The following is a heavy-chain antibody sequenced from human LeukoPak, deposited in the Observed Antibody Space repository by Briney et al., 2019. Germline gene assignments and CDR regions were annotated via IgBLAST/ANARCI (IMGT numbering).Heavy chain of an antibody. Sequence: GGSLRLSCVASGFTFSTYAMTWVRQAPGVGLEWVSSITAGATAYYADSVKGRFTVSRDNSKNTLYLQMNSLRAEDTAVYYCARVRASGKIDYWGQGTLVTVSS. CDR1: GFTFSTYA. CDR3: ARVRASGKIDY. D-gene: IGHD2-15*01. CDR2: ITAGATA. J-gene: IGHJ4*02. V-gene: IGHV3-23*01.